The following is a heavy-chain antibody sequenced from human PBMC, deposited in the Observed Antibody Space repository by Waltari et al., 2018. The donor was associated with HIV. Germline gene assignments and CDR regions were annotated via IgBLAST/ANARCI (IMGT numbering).Heavy chain of an antibody. V-gene: IGHV3-21*02. Sequence: VQFVESGGGLVQPGGSLRLSCEAPGVQLHIYSMNWVRQTPGKGLEWVSFISSETEDIYYADSLKGRFTISRDSARNSMFLQMSSLRVEDTALYFCARGASGGKYRPAYFDHWGQGTQVTVSS. CDR2: ISSETEDI. CDR1: GVQLHIYS. CDR3: ARGASGGKYRPAYFDH. D-gene: IGHD2-15*01. J-gene: IGHJ4*02.